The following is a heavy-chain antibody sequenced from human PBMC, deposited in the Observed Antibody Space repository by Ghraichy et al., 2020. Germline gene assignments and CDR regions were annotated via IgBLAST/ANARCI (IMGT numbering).Heavy chain of an antibody. CDR3: ARESYYDILTGYAFDI. D-gene: IGHD3-9*01. CDR1: GFTVSSNY. Sequence: SCAASGFTVSSNYMSWVRQAPGKGLEWVSVIYSGGSTYYADSVKGRFTISRHNSKNTLYLQMNSLRAEDTAVYYCARESYYDILTGYAFDIWGQGIMVTVSS. CDR2: IYSGGST. V-gene: IGHV3-53*04. J-gene: IGHJ3*02.